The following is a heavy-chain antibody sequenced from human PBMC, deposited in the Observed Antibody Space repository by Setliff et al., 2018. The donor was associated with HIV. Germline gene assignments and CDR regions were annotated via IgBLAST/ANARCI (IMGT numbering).Heavy chain of an antibody. CDR1: GESFSGYY. CDR3: AREGSVVPAAQANYMDV. Sequence: PSETLSLTCAVYGESFSGYYWTWVRQPPGKGLEWIGEINHRGTTNYNPSLKSRVTMSVDTSKNQFSLKLRSVTAADTAVYYCAREGSVVPAAQANYMDVWGKGTTVTVSS. D-gene: IGHD2-2*01. V-gene: IGHV4-34*01. J-gene: IGHJ6*03. CDR2: INHRGTT.